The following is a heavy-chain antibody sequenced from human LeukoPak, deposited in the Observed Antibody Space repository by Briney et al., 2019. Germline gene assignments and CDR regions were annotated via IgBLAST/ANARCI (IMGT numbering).Heavy chain of an antibody. CDR1: GYTFTSYA. V-gene: IGHV7-4-1*02. CDR2: INTNTGNP. Sequence: ASVKVSCKASGYTFTSYAMNWVRQAPGQGLEWMGWINTNTGNPTYAQGFTGRFVFSLDTSVSTAYLQISSLKAEDTAVYYCARDHIVVVPAAMVEGAEDYYYYYMDVWGKGTTVTVSS. D-gene: IGHD2-2*01. J-gene: IGHJ6*03. CDR3: ARDHIVVVPAAMVEGAEDYYYYYMDV.